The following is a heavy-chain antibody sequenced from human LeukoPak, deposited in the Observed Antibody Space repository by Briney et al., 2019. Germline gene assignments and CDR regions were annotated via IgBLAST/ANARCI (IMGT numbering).Heavy chain of an antibody. V-gene: IGHV4-59*08. CDR2: ISHSGRT. D-gene: IGHD3-3*01. CDR3: ARVRVEWLYDGFDI. Sequence: SETLSLTCTVSGGSISSYYWSWIRQPPGKGLEWIGTISHSGRTYYNPSLKSRVTISVDTSKNQFSLKLSSVTAADTAVYYCARVRVEWLYDGFDIWGQGTMVTVSS. J-gene: IGHJ3*02. CDR1: GGSISSYY.